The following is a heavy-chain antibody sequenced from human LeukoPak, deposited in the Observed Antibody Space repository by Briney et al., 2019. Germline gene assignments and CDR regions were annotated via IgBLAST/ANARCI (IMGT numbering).Heavy chain of an antibody. CDR2: IYYSGTT. D-gene: IGHD1-26*01. V-gene: IGHV4-31*03. Sequence: KPSETLSLTCTVSGGSISSGSYYWSWTRQHPGKGLEWIGYIYYSGTTYYNPSLKSRITMSVDTSKNQFSLKLSSVTAADTAVYYCARHLGSYYSGFDYWGQGTLVTVSS. CDR3: ARHLGSYYSGFDY. CDR1: GGSISSGSYY. J-gene: IGHJ4*02.